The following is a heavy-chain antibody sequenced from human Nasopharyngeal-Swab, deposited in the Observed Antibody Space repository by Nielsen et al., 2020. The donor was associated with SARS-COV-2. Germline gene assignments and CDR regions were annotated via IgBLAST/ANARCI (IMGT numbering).Heavy chain of an antibody. CDR3: TGGVTMVRH. J-gene: IGHJ4*02. CDR2: IRSKANSYAT. CDR1: GFTFSGSA. V-gene: IGHV3-73*01. Sequence: GEPLKIPCAASGFTFSGSAMHWVRQASGKGLEWVGRIRSKANSYATAYAASVKGRFTISRDDSKNTAYLQMNSLKTEDTAVYYCTGGVTMVRHWGQGTLVTVSS. D-gene: IGHD3-10*01.